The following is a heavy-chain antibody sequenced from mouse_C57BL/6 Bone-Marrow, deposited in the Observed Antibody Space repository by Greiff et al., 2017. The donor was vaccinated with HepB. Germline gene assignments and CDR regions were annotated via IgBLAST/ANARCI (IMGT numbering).Heavy chain of an antibody. CDR3: AREPGRLRPLLNC. V-gene: IGHV1-55*01. CDR1: GYTFTSYW. Sequence: QVQLQQPGAELVKPGASVKMSCKASGYTFTSYWITWVKQRPGQGLEWIGDIYPGSGSTNYNEKFKSKATLTVDTSTSTAYMQLSSLTSEDSAVYYCAREPGRLRPLLNCWGQGTTLTVSS. CDR2: IYPGSGST. J-gene: IGHJ2*01. D-gene: IGHD2-4*01.